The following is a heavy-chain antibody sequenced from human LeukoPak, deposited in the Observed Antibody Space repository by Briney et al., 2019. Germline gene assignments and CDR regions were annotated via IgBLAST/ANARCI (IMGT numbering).Heavy chain of an antibody. V-gene: IGHV4-59*01. Sequence: SETLSLTCTVSGGSISSYFWNWIRQPPGKGLGWVGFIYYSGSTNYNPSLKSRVTISVDTSKHQFSLRLSSVTAADTAVYVCARGQADIVATMNYWGQGTLVTVSS. CDR1: GGSISSYF. CDR3: ARGQADIVATMNY. CDR2: IYYSGST. D-gene: IGHD5-12*01. J-gene: IGHJ4*02.